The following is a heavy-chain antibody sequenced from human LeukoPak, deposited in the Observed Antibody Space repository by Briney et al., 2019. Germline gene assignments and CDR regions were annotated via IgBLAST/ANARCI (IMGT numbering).Heavy chain of an antibody. V-gene: IGHV4-59*08. CDR1: GGSISSYC. J-gene: IGHJ3*02. D-gene: IGHD2-21*02. CDR3: ARHSGVVTAHGAFDI. CDR2: IYYSGST. Sequence: SETLSLTCTVSGGSISSYCWSWIRQPPGKGLEWIGYIYYSGSTNYNPSLKSRVTISVDTSKNQFSLKLSSVTAADTAVYYCARHSGVVTAHGAFDIWGQGTMVTVSS.